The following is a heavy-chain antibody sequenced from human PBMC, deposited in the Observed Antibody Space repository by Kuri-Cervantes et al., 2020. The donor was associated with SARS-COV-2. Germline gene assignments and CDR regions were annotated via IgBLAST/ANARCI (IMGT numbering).Heavy chain of an antibody. CDR3: TRHYFTRYFDL. CDR1: GGSISSYY. D-gene: IGHD2/OR15-2a*01. V-gene: IGHV4-59*05. Sequence: SETLSPTCTVSGGSISSYYWSWIRQPPGKGLEWIGSIYYSGSTYYNPSLKSRVTISVDTSKNQYSLKLSSVTAADTAVYCCTRHYFTRYFDLWGRGTLVTVSS. J-gene: IGHJ2*01. CDR2: IYYSGST.